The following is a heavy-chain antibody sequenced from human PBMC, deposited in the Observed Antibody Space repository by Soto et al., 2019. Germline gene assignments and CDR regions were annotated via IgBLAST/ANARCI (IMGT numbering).Heavy chain of an antibody. CDR1: GYTFTSYA. CDR3: ATPIVAFY. CDR2: INAGNGNT. V-gene: IGHV1-3*01. D-gene: IGHD5-12*01. J-gene: IGHJ4*02. Sequence: QVQLVQSGAEVKKPGASVKVSCKASGYTFTSYAIHWARQAPGQRLEWMGWINAGNGNTKYSQKFQGRVIITRDTSAGTAYMELRSLRSEDTAVYYCATPIVAFYWGQGTLVTVSS.